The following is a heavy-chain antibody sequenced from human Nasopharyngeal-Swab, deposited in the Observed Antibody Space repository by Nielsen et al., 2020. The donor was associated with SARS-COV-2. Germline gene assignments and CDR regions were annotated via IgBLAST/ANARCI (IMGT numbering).Heavy chain of an antibody. CDR2: IDSDGRGI. CDR1: GFTFSSYW. V-gene: IGHV3-74*01. J-gene: IGHJ4*02. CDR3: ARSGYYRYDY. Sequence: GGSLRLSCVTSGFTFSSYWMQWVRQAPEKGLEWVSRIDSDGRGITYADSVKGRFTISRDNAKNTLFLQMNSLRADDTAVYYCARSGYYRYDYWGQGSLVTVSS. D-gene: IGHD3-22*01.